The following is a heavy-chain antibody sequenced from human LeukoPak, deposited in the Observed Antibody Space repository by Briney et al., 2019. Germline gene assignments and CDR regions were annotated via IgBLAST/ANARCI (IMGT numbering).Heavy chain of an antibody. D-gene: IGHD3-22*01. CDR2: IYYSGST. J-gene: IGHJ4*02. Sequence: SETLSLTCTVSGGSISSSSYYWGWIRQPPGKGLEWMGSIYYSGSTHYNPSLKSRVTIYVDTSKNQFSLKLSSVTAADTAVYYCARRLRVYYYDSSGYYWEDFDYWGQGTLVTVSS. V-gene: IGHV4-39*01. CDR1: GGSISSSSYY. CDR3: ARRLRVYYYDSSGYYWEDFDY.